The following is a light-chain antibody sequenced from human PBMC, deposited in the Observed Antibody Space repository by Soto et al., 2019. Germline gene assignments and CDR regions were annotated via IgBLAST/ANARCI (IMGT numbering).Light chain of an antibody. CDR1: QSISTS. V-gene: IGKV1-39*01. Sequence: EIQVTQSQSSLSGSVGDRVTITCRASQSISTSLNWYQQKPGKAPKLLIYAASSLQSGVPSRFSGSGSGTDFTLTISSLQPEDFATYYCQQANSFPITFGQGTRLEIK. J-gene: IGKJ5*01. CDR2: AAS. CDR3: QQANSFPIT.